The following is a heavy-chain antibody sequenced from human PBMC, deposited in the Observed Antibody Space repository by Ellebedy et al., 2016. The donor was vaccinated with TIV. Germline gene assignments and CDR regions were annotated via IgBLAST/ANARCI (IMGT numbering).Heavy chain of an antibody. J-gene: IGHJ4*02. D-gene: IGHD4-11*01. V-gene: IGHV3-21*01. CDR1: GFSFSTYS. Sequence: GGSLRLXXAPSGFSFSTYSMHWVRQAPGKGLEWVSSISSSGTYIYYADSVAGRFTISRDNARNSLYLQMHSLRVKDTAVYYCARDMTTVTTTFDYWGQGTLVTVSS. CDR2: ISSSGTYI. CDR3: ARDMTTVTTTFDY.